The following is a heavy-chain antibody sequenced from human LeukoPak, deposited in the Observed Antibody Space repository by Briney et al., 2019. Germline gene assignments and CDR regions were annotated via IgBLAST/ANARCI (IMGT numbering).Heavy chain of an antibody. CDR2: INPNSGGT. V-gene: IGHV1-2*06. CDR1: GYTFTGYY. J-gene: IGHJ4*02. D-gene: IGHD3-22*01. CDR3: ARTRRYYYDSSGYYDYDY. Sequence: ASVKVSCKASGYTFTGYYMHWVRQAPGQGLEWMGRINPNSGGTNYAQKFQGRVTMTRDTSISTAYMGLSRLRSDDTAVYYCARTRRYYYDSSGYYDYDYWGQGTLVTVSS.